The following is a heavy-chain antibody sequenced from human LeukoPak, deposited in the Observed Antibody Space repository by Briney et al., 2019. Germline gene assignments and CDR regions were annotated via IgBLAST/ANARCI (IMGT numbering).Heavy chain of an antibody. D-gene: IGHD2/OR15-2a*01. CDR2: ISGSGGST. V-gene: IGHV3-23*01. Sequence: GGSLRLSCVGSGFTFSSYWMTWVRQAPGKGPEWVSAISGSGGSTYYADSVKGRFTISRDNSKNTLYLQMNSLRAEDTAVYYCAKDVSAPFPIWGQGTMVTVSS. CDR3: AKDVSAPFPI. J-gene: IGHJ3*02. CDR1: GFTFSSYW.